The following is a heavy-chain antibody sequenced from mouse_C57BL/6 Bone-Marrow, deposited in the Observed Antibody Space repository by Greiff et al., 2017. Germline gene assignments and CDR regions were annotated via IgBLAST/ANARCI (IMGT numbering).Heavy chain of an antibody. J-gene: IGHJ2*01. D-gene: IGHD1-1*01. V-gene: IGHV10-3*01. Sequence: EVQRVESGGGLVQPKGSLKLSCAASGFTFNTYAMHWVRQAPGKGVEWVARIRSKSSNYATYYADSVKDRFTISRDDSQSMLYLQMNNLKTEDTAMYYCVRNGPYYYGSSFDYWGQGTTLTVSS. CDR1: GFTFNTYA. CDR3: VRNGPYYYGSSFDY. CDR2: IRSKSSNYAT.